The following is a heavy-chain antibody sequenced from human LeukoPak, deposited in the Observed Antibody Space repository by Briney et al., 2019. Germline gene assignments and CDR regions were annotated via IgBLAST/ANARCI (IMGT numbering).Heavy chain of an antibody. CDR1: GFTFSSYG. V-gene: IGHV3-33*01. J-gene: IGHJ4*02. Sequence: GGSLRLSCAASGFTFSSYGMHWVRQAPGKALEWVAVIWYDGSNKYYADSVKGRFTISRDNSKNTLYLQMNSLRAEDTAVYYCARDPSRPYSSSWLDYWGQGTLVTVSS. D-gene: IGHD6-13*01. CDR2: IWYDGSNK. CDR3: ARDPSRPYSSSWLDY.